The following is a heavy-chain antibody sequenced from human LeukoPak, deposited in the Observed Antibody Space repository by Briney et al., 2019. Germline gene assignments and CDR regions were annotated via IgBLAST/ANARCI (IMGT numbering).Heavy chain of an antibody. CDR2: IYYSGST. CDR1: GGSISSYY. V-gene: IGHV4-59*12. J-gene: IGHJ3*02. D-gene: IGHD1-26*01. Sequence: SETLSLTCTVSGGSISSYYWNWIRQPPGKGLEWIGYIYYSGSTNYNPSLKSRVTTSVDTSKNQFSLKLSSVTAADTAVYYCAREEDSGSSLIWGQGTMVTVSS. CDR3: AREEDSGSSLI.